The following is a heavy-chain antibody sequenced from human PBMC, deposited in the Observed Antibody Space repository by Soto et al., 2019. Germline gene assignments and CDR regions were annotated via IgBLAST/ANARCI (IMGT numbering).Heavy chain of an antibody. CDR2: IKQDGSEK. V-gene: IGHV3-7*03. Sequence: GGSLRLSCAASGFTFSSYWMSWVRQAPGKGLEWVANIKQDGSEKYYVDSVKGRFTISRDNAKNSLYLQMNSLRAEDTAVYYCARGIVGATYYYYGMDVWGQGTTVTVS. D-gene: IGHD1-26*01. CDR1: GFTFSSYW. J-gene: IGHJ6*02. CDR3: ARGIVGATYYYYGMDV.